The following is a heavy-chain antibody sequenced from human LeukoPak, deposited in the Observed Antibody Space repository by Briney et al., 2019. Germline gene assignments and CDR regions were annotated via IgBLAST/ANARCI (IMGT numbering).Heavy chain of an antibody. Sequence: ASVKVSCKASGYTFTGYYMHWVRQAPGQGLEWMGWINPNSGGTNYAQKFQGRVTMTRDTSISTAYMELSRLRSDDTALYYCARVAYCGNNCYYYFDYWGRGTLVTVSS. J-gene: IGHJ4*02. V-gene: IGHV1-2*02. CDR3: ARVAYCGNNCYYYFDY. D-gene: IGHD2-21*02. CDR2: INPNSGGT. CDR1: GYTFTGYY.